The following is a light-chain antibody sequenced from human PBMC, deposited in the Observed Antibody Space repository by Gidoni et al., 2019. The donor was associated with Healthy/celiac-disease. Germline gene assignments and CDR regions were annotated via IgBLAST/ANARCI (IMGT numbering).Light chain of an antibody. V-gene: IGKV4-1*01. Sequence: EIVMTQPPDSLAVSLGERATINCKSSQSVLYSSNNKNYLAWYQQKPGQPPKLLIYWASTRESGVPDRFSGSGSGTDFTLTISSLQAEDVAVYYCQQYYSTPLYTFXQXTKLEIK. CDR1: QSVLYSSNNKNY. CDR3: QQYYSTPLYT. CDR2: WAS. J-gene: IGKJ2*01.